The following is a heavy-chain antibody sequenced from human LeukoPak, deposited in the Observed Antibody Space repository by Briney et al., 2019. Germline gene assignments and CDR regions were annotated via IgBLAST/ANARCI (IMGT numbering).Heavy chain of an antibody. V-gene: IGHV4-59*08. D-gene: IGHD6-13*01. J-gene: IGHJ4*02. Sequence: PSETLSLTCTVSGGSISSYYWTWIRQPPGKGLEWVGFIYYSGTTNYNPSLKSRVTLSLDTSKNQFSLRLSSVTAADTAVYYCARILAFSGSWGYFDYWGQGALVTVSS. CDR2: IYYSGTT. CDR3: ARILAFSGSWGYFDY. CDR1: GGSISSYY.